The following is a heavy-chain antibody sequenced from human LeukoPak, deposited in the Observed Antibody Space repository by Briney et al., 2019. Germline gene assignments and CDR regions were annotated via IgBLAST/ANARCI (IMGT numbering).Heavy chain of an antibody. CDR3: ARRWSSGYENWFDP. V-gene: IGHV3-48*02. Sequence: PGGSLRLSCAASGFTFSTYSMNWVRQAPGKGLEWVSYISSSGGTIYYADSVKGRFTISRDNAKNSLYLQMNSLRDEDTAVYFCARRWSSGYENWFDPWGQGTLATVSS. CDR1: GFTFSTYS. CDR2: ISSSGGTI. D-gene: IGHD3-22*01. J-gene: IGHJ5*02.